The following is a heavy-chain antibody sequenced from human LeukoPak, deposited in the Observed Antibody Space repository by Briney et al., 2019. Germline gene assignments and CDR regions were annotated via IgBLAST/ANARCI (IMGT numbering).Heavy chain of an antibody. CDR3: AKAPGGIVGY. Sequence: ETLSLTCAVYGGSFSGYYWSWIRQPPGTGLEWVSAISGSGGSTYYADSVKGRFTISRDNSKNTLYLQMNSLRAEDTAVYFCAKAPGGIVGYWGQGTLVTVSS. J-gene: IGHJ4*02. D-gene: IGHD3-16*01. V-gene: IGHV3-23*01. CDR2: ISGSGGST. CDR1: GGSFSGYY.